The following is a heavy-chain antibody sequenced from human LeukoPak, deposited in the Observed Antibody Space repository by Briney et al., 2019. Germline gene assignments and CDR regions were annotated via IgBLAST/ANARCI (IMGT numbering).Heavy chain of an antibody. J-gene: IGHJ4*02. CDR1: GFTFRRYA. CDR2: ITGSGGSS. V-gene: IGHV3-23*01. Sequence: PGGSLRLSCSASGFTFRRYAVSWVRQAPGKGLEWVSAITGSGGSSYYADSMNGRFTMSRDNSKNTVDLQMNSLRVEDTAVYYCAKAASLTGYYFDNWGQGTLVIVSS. CDR3: AKAASLTGYYFDN. D-gene: IGHD3-9*01.